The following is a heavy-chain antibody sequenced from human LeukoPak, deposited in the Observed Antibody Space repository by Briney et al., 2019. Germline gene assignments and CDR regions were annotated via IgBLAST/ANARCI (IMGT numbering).Heavy chain of an antibody. V-gene: IGHV3-33*01. CDR1: GFTFSSCG. CDR3: ARDKPPPYYYDSSGIFDY. D-gene: IGHD3-22*01. J-gene: IGHJ4*02. CDR2: IWYDGSNK. Sequence: PGRSLRLSCAASGFTFSSCGMHWVRQAPGKGLEWVAVIWYDGSNKYYADSVKGRFTISRDNSKNTLYLQMNSLRAEDTAVYYCARDKPPPYYYDSSGIFDYWGQGTLVTVSS.